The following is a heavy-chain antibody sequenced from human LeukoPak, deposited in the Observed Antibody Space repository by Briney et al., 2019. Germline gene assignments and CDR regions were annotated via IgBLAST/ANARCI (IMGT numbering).Heavy chain of an antibody. D-gene: IGHD4-17*01. J-gene: IGHJ6*03. CDR3: ARGPSTVKNYYYYYMDV. CDR1: GFTFSDYY. V-gene: IGHV3-64*01. Sequence: GGSLRLSCAASGFTFSDYYMSWIRQAPGKGLEYVSAISSNGGSTYYANSVKGRFTISRDDSKNTLYLQMGSLRAEDMAVYYCARGPSTVKNYYYYYMDVWGKGTTVTVSS. CDR2: ISSNGGST.